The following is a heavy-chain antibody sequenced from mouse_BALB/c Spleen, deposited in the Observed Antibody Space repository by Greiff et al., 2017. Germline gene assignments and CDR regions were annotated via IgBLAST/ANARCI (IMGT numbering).Heavy chain of an antibody. J-gene: IGHJ3*01. CDR2: ISSGGSYT. Sequence: EVQGVESGGGLVKPGGSLKLSCAASGFTFSSYAMSWVRQTPEKRLEWVATISSGGSYTYYPDSVKGRFTISRDNAKNTLYLQMSSLRSEDTAMYYCARHGMIKGSAWFAYGGQGTLVTVSA. CDR1: GFTFSSYA. D-gene: IGHD2-4*01. CDR3: ARHGMIKGSAWFAY. V-gene: IGHV5-9-3*01.